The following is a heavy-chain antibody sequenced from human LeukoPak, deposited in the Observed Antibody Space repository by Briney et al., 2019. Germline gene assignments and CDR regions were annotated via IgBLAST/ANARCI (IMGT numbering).Heavy chain of an antibody. CDR3: ARHGRKRWLQFPFDY. Sequence: SETLSLTCAVYGGSFSGYYWSWIRQPPGKGLEWIGEINHSGSTNYNPPLKSRVTISVDTSKNQFSLKLSSVTAADTAVYYCARHGRKRWLQFPFDYWGQGTLVTVSS. J-gene: IGHJ4*02. D-gene: IGHD5-24*01. CDR1: GGSFSGYY. V-gene: IGHV4-34*01. CDR2: INHSGST.